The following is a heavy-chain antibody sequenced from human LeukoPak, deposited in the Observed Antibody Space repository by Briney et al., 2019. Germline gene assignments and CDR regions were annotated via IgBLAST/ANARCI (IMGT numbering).Heavy chain of an antibody. V-gene: IGHV3-11*04. CDR1: GFTLSDDY. CDR3: AKGRRYNILTGSYVSEGGP. D-gene: IGHD3-9*01. CDR2: ISSGASTI. J-gene: IGHJ5*02. Sequence: GGSLRLGCSASGFTLSDDYIGWVRQARGNGLELVSYISSGASTIYYADSVKGRFTISRDNSKNTLYLQLNSLTAEDKAVYYCAKGRRYNILTGSYVSEGGPWGQGNLVRVSS.